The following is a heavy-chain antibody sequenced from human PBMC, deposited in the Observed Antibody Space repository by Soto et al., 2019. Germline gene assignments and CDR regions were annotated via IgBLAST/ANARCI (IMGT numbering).Heavy chain of an antibody. CDR3: ATSGYSYPRSGDYFDY. D-gene: IGHD5-18*01. J-gene: IGHJ4*02. CDR1: GFTFSSYG. V-gene: IGHV3-33*01. Sequence: GGSLRLSCAASGFTFSSYGMHWVRQAPGKGLEWVAVIWYDGSNKYYADSVKGRFTISRDNSKNTLYLQMNSLRAEDTAVYYCATSGYSYPRSGDYFDYWDQGTLVTVSS. CDR2: IWYDGSNK.